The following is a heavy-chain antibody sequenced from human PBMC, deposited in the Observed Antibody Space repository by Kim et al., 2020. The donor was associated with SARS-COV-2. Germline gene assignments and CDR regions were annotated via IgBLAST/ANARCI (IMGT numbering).Heavy chain of an antibody. CDR3: AKDLNPITGKTDSFDY. CDR2: ISWDGGST. D-gene: IGHD1-20*01. Sequence: GGSLRLSCAASGFTFDDYAMHWVRQAPGKGLEWVSLISWDGGSTYYADSVKGRFTISRDNNKNSLYLQMNNLRTEDTALYYCAKDLNPITGKTDSFDYWGQGTMVTVSS. V-gene: IGHV3-43*02. CDR1: GFTFDDYA. J-gene: IGHJ4*03.